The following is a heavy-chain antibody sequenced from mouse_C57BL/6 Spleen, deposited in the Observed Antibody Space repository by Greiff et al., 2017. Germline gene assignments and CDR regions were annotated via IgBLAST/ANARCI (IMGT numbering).Heavy chain of an antibody. CDR2: IYPRSGNT. Sequence: QVQLQQSGAELARPGASVKLSCKASGYTFTSYGISWVQQTTGQGLEWVGEIYPRSGNTYYNEKFKGKATLTSDRSSSTAYMELRSLTSEDSAVYFCARRMITTVVEEDYFDYWGQGTTLTVSS. V-gene: IGHV1-81*01. D-gene: IGHD1-1*01. CDR3: ARRMITTVVEEDYFDY. CDR1: GYTFTSYG. J-gene: IGHJ2*01.